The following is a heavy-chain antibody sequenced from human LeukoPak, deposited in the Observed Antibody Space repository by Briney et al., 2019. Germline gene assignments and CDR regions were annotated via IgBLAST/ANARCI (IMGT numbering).Heavy chain of an antibody. CDR1: GGSIRSYY. D-gene: IGHD3-16*01. V-gene: IGHV4-59*01. J-gene: IGHJ5*02. CDR3: ARVFGGGRGGWFDT. Sequence: SETLSLTCTVSGGSIRSYYWTWIRQPPGKGLEWIGYIYYSGSTNYNPSLKSRVTISVHTSKNQFSLNLSSVTAADTAVYYCARVFGGGRGGWFDTWGQGALVAVSS. CDR2: IYYSGST.